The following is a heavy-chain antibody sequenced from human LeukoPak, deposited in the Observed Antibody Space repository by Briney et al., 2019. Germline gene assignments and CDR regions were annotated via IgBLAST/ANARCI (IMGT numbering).Heavy chain of an antibody. V-gene: IGHV3-30*04. CDR2: ISYDGSNK. D-gene: IGHD4-23*01. Sequence: GGSLRLSCAASGFTFSSYTLHWVRQAPGKGLEWMAVISYDGSNKYYGDSVKGRFTISRDNAKNSLYLQMNSLRAEDTAVYYCARGVYGGNSDFDYWGQGTLVTVSS. CDR1: GFTFSSYT. J-gene: IGHJ4*02. CDR3: ARGVYGGNSDFDY.